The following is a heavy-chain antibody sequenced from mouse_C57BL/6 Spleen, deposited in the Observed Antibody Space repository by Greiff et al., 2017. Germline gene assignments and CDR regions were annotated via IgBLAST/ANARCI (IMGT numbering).Heavy chain of an antibody. CDR1: GYTFTDYE. J-gene: IGHJ2*01. V-gene: IGHV1-15*01. D-gene: IGHD1-1*01. CDR2: IDPETGGT. Sequence: QVQLQQSGAELVRPGASVTLSCKASGYTFTDYEMHWVKQTPVHGLEWIGAIDPETGGTAYNQKFKGKAILTADKSSSTAYMELRSLTSEDSAVYYCTRWGLYSGSSYGGWGKGSTLTDAS. CDR3: TRWGLYSGSSYGG.